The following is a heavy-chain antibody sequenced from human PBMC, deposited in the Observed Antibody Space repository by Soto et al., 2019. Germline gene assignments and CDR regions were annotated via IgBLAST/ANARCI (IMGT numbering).Heavy chain of an antibody. J-gene: IGHJ6*02. CDR3: ARDKDREQLGGNYYYALDV. V-gene: IGHV1-69*12. Sequence: QVQLVQSGAEVLKPGSSVKVSCKASGDTFDTFAISWMRQAPGQGLEWMGGIIPIFRTPDYAQKFQGRVTITADVSTSTAYMEVTSLRSEDTAVYYCARDKDREQLGGNYYYALDVWGQGTTVTVSS. D-gene: IGHD1-1*01. CDR2: IIPIFRTP. CDR1: GDTFDTFA.